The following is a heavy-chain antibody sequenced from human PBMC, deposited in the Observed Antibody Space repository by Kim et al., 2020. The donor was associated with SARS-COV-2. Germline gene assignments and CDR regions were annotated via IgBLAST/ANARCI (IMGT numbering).Heavy chain of an antibody. J-gene: IGHJ6*02. CDR1: GGSFSGYY. Sequence: SETLSLTCAVYGGSFSGYYWSWIRQPPGKGLEWIGEINHSGSTNYNPSLESRVTISVDTSKNQFSLKLSSVTAADTAVYYCAKSSRITNYFYYYGMDFWGQGTPVTVSS. V-gene: IGHV4-34*01. CDR3: AKSSRITNYFYYYGMDF. CDR2: INHSGST.